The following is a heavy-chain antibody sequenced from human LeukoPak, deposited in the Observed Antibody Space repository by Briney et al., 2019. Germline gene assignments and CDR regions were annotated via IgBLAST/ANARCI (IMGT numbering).Heavy chain of an antibody. CDR2: ISGSGGST. V-gene: IGHV3-23*01. Sequence: GGSLRLSCAASGFTLSSYAMSWVRQAPGKGLDWVSAISGSGGSTYYADSVKGRFTISRDNSKNTLYLQMNSLRAEDTAVYYCAKGLGEATAYDFDYWGQGTLVAVSS. CDR3: AKGLGEATAYDFDY. D-gene: IGHD3-16*01. J-gene: IGHJ4*02. CDR1: GFTLSSYA.